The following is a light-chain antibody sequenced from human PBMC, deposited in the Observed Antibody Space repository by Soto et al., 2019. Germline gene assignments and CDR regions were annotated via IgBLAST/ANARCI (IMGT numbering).Light chain of an antibody. V-gene: IGLV1-47*01. J-gene: IGLJ2*01. CDR3: AAWDDNLSGLV. Sequence: QSALTQPPSPSGTPVQRVTISCSGSSSNIGSNYVYWYQQLPGTAPKLLIYRNNQRPSGVPDRFAASKSGTSASLAISGLRSEDEADYYCAAWDDNLSGLVFGGGTELTVL. CDR2: RNN. CDR1: SSNIGSNY.